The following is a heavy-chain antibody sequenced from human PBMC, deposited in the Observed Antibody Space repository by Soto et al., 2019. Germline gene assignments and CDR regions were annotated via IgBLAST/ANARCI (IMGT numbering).Heavy chain of an antibody. Sequence: EVQLVESGGGLIQAGGSLRLSCAASGFTVSTKYMSWVRQAPGKGLEWVSVIYSGGSTFYADSVKGRFTISRDNSKNTLSLQMNSLRVEDTAVYYCARDPAASDYWCQGTLVTVSS. J-gene: IGHJ4*02. V-gene: IGHV3-53*01. CDR3: ARDPAASDY. CDR2: IYSGGST. D-gene: IGHD5-18*01. CDR1: GFTVSTKY.